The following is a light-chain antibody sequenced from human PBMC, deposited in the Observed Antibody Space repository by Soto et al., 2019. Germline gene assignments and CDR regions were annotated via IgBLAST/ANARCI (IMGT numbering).Light chain of an antibody. CDR2: DVS. V-gene: IGLV2-14*01. Sequence: QSALTQPASVSGSPGQSIPFSCTGTSSDVGGYNYVSWYQQHPGKAPKLMIYDVSNRPSGVSNRFSGSKSGNTASLTISGLQAEDEADYYCSSYTRSSTLYVVFGGGTKLTVL. CDR1: SSDVGGYNY. J-gene: IGLJ2*01. CDR3: SSYTRSSTLYVV.